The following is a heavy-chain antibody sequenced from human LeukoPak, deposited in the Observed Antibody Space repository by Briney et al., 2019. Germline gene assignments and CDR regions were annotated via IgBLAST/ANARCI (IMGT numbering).Heavy chain of an antibody. CDR1: GGSISSYY. D-gene: IGHD6-13*01. V-gene: IGHV4-4*07. Sequence: SETLSLTCTVSGGSISSYYWSWIRQPAGKGLEWIGRIYTSGSTNYNPSLKSRVTMPVDTSKNQFSLKLSSVTAADTAVYYCASGPIAAAGLYYFDYWGQGTLVTVSS. CDR2: IYTSGST. CDR3: ASGPIAAAGLYYFDY. J-gene: IGHJ4*02.